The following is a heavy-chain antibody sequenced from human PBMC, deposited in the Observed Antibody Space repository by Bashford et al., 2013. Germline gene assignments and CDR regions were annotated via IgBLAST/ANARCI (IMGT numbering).Heavy chain of an antibody. J-gene: IGHJ6*03. CDR3: ARGGCSGARCYPYYYYYYMDV. D-gene: IGHD2-15*01. Sequence: WVXQAPGQRLEWMGWINAGNGNTKYSQKFQGRVTISADKSTSTAYMELSSLRSEDMAVYYCARGGCSGARCYPYYYYYYMDVWGKGTTVTVSS. V-gene: IGHV1-3*03. CDR2: INAGNGNT.